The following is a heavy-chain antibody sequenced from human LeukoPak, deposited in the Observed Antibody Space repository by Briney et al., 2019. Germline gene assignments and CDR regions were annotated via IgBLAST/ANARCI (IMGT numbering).Heavy chain of an antibody. V-gene: IGHV3-48*03. CDR1: GFTFSSYE. Sequence: GGSLRLSCSASGFTFSSYEMNWVRQAPGKGLEWVSYISSSGSTIYYADSVKGRFTISRDNAKNSLYLQMNSLRDEDMAVYYCARGPYCSGGSCYRPVRYNWFDPWGQGTLVTVSS. CDR2: ISSSGSTI. CDR3: ARGPYCSGGSCYRPVRYNWFDP. J-gene: IGHJ5*02. D-gene: IGHD2-15*01.